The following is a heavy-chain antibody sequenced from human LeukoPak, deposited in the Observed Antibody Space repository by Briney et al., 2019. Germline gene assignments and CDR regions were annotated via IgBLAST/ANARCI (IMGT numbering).Heavy chain of an antibody. CDR1: GFTFWDYA. J-gene: IGHJ6*03. D-gene: IGHD6-13*01. V-gene: IGHV3-49*04. Sequence: GGSLRLSCTEPGFTFWDYAMSWVRQAPGKGLEWVGFIISKAYGATTEHAASVKGRFNISRDDSTHIAYLQMNSLKTEHTAVYYCTRNRIKTPIATLYFYYYYYMDVWGKGTTVTVSS. CDR3: TRNRIKTPIATLYFYYYYYMDV. CDR2: IISKAYGATT.